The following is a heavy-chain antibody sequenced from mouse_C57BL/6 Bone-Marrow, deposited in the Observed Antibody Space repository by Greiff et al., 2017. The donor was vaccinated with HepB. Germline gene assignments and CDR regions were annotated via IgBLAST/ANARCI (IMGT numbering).Heavy chain of an antibody. D-gene: IGHD2-2*01. CDR1: GYTFTSYW. CDR3: ARWLRGYAMDY. Sequence: QVHVKQPGAELVMPGASVKLSCKASGYTFTSYWMHWVKQRPGQGLEWIGEIDPSDSYTNYNQKFKGKSTLTVDKSSSTAYMQLSSLTSEDSAVYYCARWLRGYAMDYWGQGTSVTVSS. V-gene: IGHV1-69*01. J-gene: IGHJ4*01. CDR2: IDPSDSYT.